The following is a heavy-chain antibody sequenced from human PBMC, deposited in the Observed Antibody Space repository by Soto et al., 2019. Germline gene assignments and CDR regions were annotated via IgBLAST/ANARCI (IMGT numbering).Heavy chain of an antibody. CDR1: DSTFRSYS. D-gene: IGHD2-2*02. Sequence: EVQLVESGGGLVKPGESLRLSCVAFDSTFRSYSMNWVRQAPGRGLEWVSIISSGSSVIFYADSMKGRFTISRDNAKNSLYLQMNSLRAEDTAVYYCARGGRGYTKDDTFDIWGQGTMVTVSS. CDR2: ISSGSSVI. CDR3: ARGGRGYTKDDTFDI. V-gene: IGHV3-21*01. J-gene: IGHJ3*02.